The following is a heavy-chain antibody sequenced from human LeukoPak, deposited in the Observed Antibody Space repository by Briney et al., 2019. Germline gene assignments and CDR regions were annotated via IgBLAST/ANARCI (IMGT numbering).Heavy chain of an antibody. J-gene: IGHJ4*02. D-gene: IGHD3-10*01. CDR2: ISGSCGST. CDR3: AKGREYYYGSGSYVDY. V-gene: IGHV3-23*01. Sequence: GGSLRLSCAASGFTFSSYAMSWVRQAPGKGLEWVSAISGSCGSTYYADSVKGRFTISRDNSKNTLYLQMNSLRAEDTAVYYCAKGREYYYGSGSYVDYWGQGTLVTVSS. CDR1: GFTFSSYA.